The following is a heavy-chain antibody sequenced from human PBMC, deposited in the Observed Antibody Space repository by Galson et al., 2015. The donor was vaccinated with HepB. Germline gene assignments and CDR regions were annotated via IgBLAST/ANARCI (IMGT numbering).Heavy chain of an antibody. Sequence: SLRLSCAASGFTFSSYEMNWVPQAPGKGLEWVSYISSSGSTIYYADSVKGRFTFSRDNAKNSLYLQMNSLRAEDTAVYYCAGGYYSSSWYYYYYGMDVWGQGTTVTVSS. V-gene: IGHV3-48*03. CDR1: GFTFSSYE. J-gene: IGHJ6*02. CDR2: ISSSGSTI. D-gene: IGHD6-13*01. CDR3: AGGYYSSSWYYYYYGMDV.